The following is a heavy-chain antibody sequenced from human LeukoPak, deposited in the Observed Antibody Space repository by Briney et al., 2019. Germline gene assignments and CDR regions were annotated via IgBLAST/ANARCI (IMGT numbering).Heavy chain of an antibody. CDR3: ARHYSSGWYRAFDI. V-gene: IGHV4-39*01. CDR1: AGSSSSISYY. Sequence: VKPSETLSRTCTVSAGSSSSISYYCRWIRQPPGKGLEWIGSIYYSGSTYYNPYLKSRVTISVDTSKNQFSLKLSSVTAADTAVYYCARHYSSGWYRAFDIWGQGTMVTVSS. CDR2: IYYSGST. J-gene: IGHJ3*02. D-gene: IGHD6-19*01.